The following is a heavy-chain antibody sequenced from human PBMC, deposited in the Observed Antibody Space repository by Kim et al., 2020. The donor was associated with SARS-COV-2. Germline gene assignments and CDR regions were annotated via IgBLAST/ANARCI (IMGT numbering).Heavy chain of an antibody. J-gene: IGHJ5*02. D-gene: IGHD6-25*01. V-gene: IGHV4-31*02. CDR2: GSN. CDR3: AREAEGWFDP. Sequence: GSNYYNPSLKSRVTISVDTSKNQFSLRLSSVTAADTAVYYCAREAEGWFDPWGQGTLVTVSS.